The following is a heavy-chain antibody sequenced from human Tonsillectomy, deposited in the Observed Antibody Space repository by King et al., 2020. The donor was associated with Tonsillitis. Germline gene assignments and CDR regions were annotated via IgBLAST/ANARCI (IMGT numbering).Heavy chain of an antibody. Sequence: VQLVESGGGVVQPGRSLRLSCITSGFNFSTYGMNWVRQAPGKGPEWVSAISFDGNTRHYADSVKGRFTISKDEPRKKVYLQMNFVRPEDTAVYYCARGGRDWYDGWDSWGQGTLVSVSS. J-gene: IGHJ4*02. CDR3: ARGGRDWYDGWDS. D-gene: IGHD1-1*01. CDR1: GFNFSTYG. CDR2: ISFDGNTR. V-gene: IGHV3-30*03.